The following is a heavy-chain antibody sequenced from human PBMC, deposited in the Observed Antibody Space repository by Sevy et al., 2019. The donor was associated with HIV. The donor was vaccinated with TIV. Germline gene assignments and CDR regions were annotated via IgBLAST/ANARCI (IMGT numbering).Heavy chain of an antibody. CDR2: ISAYNGNT. CDR3: AREWSYCGGDCYFLPSYYYYGMDV. Sequence: ASVKVSCKASGYTFTSYGISWVRQAPGQGLEWMGWISAYNGNTNYAQKLQGRVTMTTDTSTSTAYMELRSLRSDDTAVYDCAREWSYCGGDCYFLPSYYYYGMDVWGQGTTVTVSS. CDR1: GYTFTSYG. D-gene: IGHD2-21*01. J-gene: IGHJ6*02. V-gene: IGHV1-18*01.